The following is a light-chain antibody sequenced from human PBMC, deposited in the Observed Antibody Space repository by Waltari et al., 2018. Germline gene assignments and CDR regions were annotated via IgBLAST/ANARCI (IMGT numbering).Light chain of an antibody. CDR2: GAY. V-gene: IGKV3-20*01. Sequence: VLTQSPGSLSLSPGERAILSCTASPSISSGSLVWYQQKRGQAPRLVIYGAYHRASGLPDRFSGIGSGTDFTLILSRLEPEDSVVYYCQHYDRSPCIFGQGTNIEIK. J-gene: IGKJ2*02. CDR1: PSISSGS. CDR3: QHYDRSPCI.